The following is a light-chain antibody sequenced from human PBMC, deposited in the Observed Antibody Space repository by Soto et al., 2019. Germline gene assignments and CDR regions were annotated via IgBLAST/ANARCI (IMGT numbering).Light chain of an antibody. Sequence: EIVITQSPATLSVSPVQRATLSCKASQSVSSNLAWYQQKPGQAPSLLIYGAYTRATGTQARFSGSGSGTEFTLTIRSLQSEDFAVYYCQQYIRWPLTFGGGTKVENK. V-gene: IGKV3-15*01. CDR2: GAY. CDR1: QSVSSN. CDR3: QQYIRWPLT. J-gene: IGKJ4*01.